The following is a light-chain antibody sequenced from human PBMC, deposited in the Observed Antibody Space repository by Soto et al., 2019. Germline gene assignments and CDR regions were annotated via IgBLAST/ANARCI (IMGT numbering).Light chain of an antibody. J-gene: IGLJ2*01. Sequence: QSALTQPPSASGSPGQSVTISCTGTSTDVGDYKYVFWYQQHPGKAHKLLIYEVNKRPSGVPDRFSGSKSGNTASLTVSGLQAEDEADYYCSSLAGGTLVFGGGTQLTVL. CDR1: STDVGDYKY. CDR2: EVN. CDR3: SSLAGGTLV. V-gene: IGLV2-8*01.